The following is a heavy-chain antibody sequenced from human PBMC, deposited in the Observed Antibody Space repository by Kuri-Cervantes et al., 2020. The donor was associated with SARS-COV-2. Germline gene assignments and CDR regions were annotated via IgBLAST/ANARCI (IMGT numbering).Heavy chain of an antibody. D-gene: IGHD3-3*01. V-gene: IGHV3-7*01. Sequence: GESLKISCAASGFTFSSYWMSWVRQAPGKGLEWVANIKQDGSEKYYVDSVKGRFTISRDNAKNSLYLQMNSLRAEDTAVYYCAREGFLEWLPFDYWGQGTRVTCAS. J-gene: IGHJ4*02. CDR3: AREGFLEWLPFDY. CDR2: IKQDGSEK. CDR1: GFTFSSYW.